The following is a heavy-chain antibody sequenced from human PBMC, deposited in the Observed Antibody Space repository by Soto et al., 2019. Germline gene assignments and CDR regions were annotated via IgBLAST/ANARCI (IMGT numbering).Heavy chain of an antibody. J-gene: IGHJ3*02. CDR3: TTGRHYDSSGYYAFDI. CDR2: IKSKTDGGTT. D-gene: IGHD3-22*01. CDR1: GFTFSNAW. V-gene: IGHV3-15*01. Sequence: GGSLRLSCAASGFTFSNAWMSWVRQAPGKGLEWVGRIKSKTDGGTTDYAAPVKGRFTISRDDSKNTLYLQMNSLKTEDTAVYYCTTGRHYDSSGYYAFDIWGQGTMVTVSS.